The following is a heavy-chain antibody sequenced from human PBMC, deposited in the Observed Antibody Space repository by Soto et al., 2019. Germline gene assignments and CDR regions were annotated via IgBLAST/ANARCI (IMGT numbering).Heavy chain of an antibody. Sequence: QVQLQQWGAGLLKPSETLSLTCAVYGGSFSGYYWSWIRQPPGKGLEWIGEINHSGSTNYNPSLKNRVTISVDTSKNQFSLKLSSVTAADTAVYYCARGGGTYCSSTSCRLRFYYYYYYMDVWGKGTTVTVSS. J-gene: IGHJ6*03. CDR3: ARGGGTYCSSTSCRLRFYYYYYYMDV. V-gene: IGHV4-34*01. D-gene: IGHD2-2*01. CDR2: INHSGST. CDR1: GGSFSGYY.